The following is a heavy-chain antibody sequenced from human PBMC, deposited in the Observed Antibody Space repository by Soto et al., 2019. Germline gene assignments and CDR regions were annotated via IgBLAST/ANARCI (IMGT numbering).Heavy chain of an antibody. V-gene: IGHV3-23*01. D-gene: IGHD2-15*01. J-gene: IGHJ4*02. CDR1: GFTFSSYA. CDR3: AKRRGAGGHSDY. CDR2: VSSGGST. Sequence: DVQLLESGGGLVQTEGSLRLSCAASGFTFSSYAMGWVRQGPGKGLEWVAVVSSGGSTHYADSVSGRFDIPRDNSKNTQSLQMNSLTTEHTAVYFCAKRRGAGGHSDYWGQGALVTVSS.